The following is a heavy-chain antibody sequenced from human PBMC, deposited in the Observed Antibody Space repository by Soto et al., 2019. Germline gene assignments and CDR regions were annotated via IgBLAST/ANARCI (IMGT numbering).Heavy chain of an antibody. CDR2: IIPIFGTA. CDR3: ARREFYDYVWGSYRYTPFDY. J-gene: IGHJ4*02. Sequence: ASVKVSCKASGGTFSSYAISWVRQAPGQGLEWMGGIIPIFGTANYAQKFQGRVTITADKSTSTAYMELSSLRSEDTAVYYCARREFYDYVWGSYRYTPFDYWGQGTLVTV. CDR1: GGTFSSYA. V-gene: IGHV1-69*06. D-gene: IGHD3-16*02.